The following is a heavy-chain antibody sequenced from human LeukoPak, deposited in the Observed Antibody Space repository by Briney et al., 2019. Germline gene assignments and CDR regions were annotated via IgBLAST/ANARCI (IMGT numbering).Heavy chain of an antibody. V-gene: IGHV1-2*06. Sequence: GASVKVSCKASGYTFTGYYMHWVRQAPGQGLEWMGQINPNSGGTNYAQKFQGRVTMTRDTSISTAYMELSRLRSDDTAVYYCARYRLGYCSGGSSYSGAIWGQGTMATVSS. CDR3: ARYRLGYCSGGSSYSGAI. CDR2: INPNSGGT. D-gene: IGHD2-15*01. J-gene: IGHJ3*02. CDR1: GYTFTGYY.